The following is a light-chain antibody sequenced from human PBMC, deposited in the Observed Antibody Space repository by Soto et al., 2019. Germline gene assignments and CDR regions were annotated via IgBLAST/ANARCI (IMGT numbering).Light chain of an antibody. V-gene: IGKV3D-20*02. J-gene: IGKJ5*01. Sequence: EIVLTQSPGTLSLSPGERATLSCRASQSVSSSYLAWYQQKPGQAPRLLIYDASNRATGIPARFSGSGSGTDFTLTIGNLEPEDFAVYYCQQRSSWPSITFGQGTRLE. CDR1: QSVSSSY. CDR2: DAS. CDR3: QQRSSWPSIT.